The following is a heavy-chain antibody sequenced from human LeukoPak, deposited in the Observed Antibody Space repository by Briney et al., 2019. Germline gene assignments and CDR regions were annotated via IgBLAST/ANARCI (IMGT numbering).Heavy chain of an antibody. CDR3: ARAGSGSYYMTWFDP. Sequence: DGSLRLSCAASGFIFSRYGMSWFRQAPGKELKLFSGINWNGGSTGYADSVKGRFTISRDNAKNSLYLQMNSLRAEDTALYYCARAGSGSYYMTWFDPWGQGTLVNVSS. V-gene: IGHV3-20*04. D-gene: IGHD3-10*01. CDR2: INWNGGST. J-gene: IGHJ5*02. CDR1: GFIFSRYG.